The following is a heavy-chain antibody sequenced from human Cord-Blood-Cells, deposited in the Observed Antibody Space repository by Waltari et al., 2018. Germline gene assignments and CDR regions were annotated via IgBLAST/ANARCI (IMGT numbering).Heavy chain of an antibody. V-gene: IGHV3-21*01. D-gene: IGHD3-16*02. J-gene: IGHJ4*02. Sequence: EVQLVESGGGLVKPGGSLSLSCAASGFPFCSYCMNWVRQAPGEGLEWFSSISSSSSYIYYADSVKGRFTISRDNAKNSLYLQMNSLRAEDTAVYYCARDSGDYVWGSYRYFDYWGQGTLVTVSS. CDR1: GFPFCSYC. CDR3: ARDSGDYVWGSYRYFDY. CDR2: ISSSSSYI.